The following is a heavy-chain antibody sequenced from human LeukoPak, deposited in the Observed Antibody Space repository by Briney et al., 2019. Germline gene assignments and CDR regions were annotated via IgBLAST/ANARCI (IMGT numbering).Heavy chain of an antibody. CDR2: IYPGDSDT. D-gene: IGHD2-2*03. CDR1: GYSFTSYW. Sequence: KAGESLKISCKGSGYSFTSYWIGWVRQMPGKGLEWMGIIYPGDSDTRYSPSFQGQVTISADKSISTAYLQWSSLKASDTAVYYCARPTLDDHYYMDVWGKGTTVTVSS. V-gene: IGHV5-51*01. CDR3: ARPTLDDHYYMDV. J-gene: IGHJ6*03.